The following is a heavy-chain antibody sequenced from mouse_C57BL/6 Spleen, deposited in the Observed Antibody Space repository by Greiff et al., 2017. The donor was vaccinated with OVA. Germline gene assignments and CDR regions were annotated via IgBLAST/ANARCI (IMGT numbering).Heavy chain of an antibody. CDR2: INPNNGGT. Sequence: DVKLQESGPELVKPGASVKIPCKASGYTFTDYNMDWVKQSHGKSLEWIGDINPNNGGTIYNQKFKGKATLTVDKSSSTAYMELRSLTSEDTAVYYCARWLRDYAMDYWGQGTSVTVSS. D-gene: IGHD2-2*01. CDR3: ARWLRDYAMDY. CDR1: GYTFTDYN. V-gene: IGHV1-18*01. J-gene: IGHJ4*01.